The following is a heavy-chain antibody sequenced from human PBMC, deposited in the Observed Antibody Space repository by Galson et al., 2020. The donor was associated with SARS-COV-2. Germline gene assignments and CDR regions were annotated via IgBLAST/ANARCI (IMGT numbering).Heavy chain of an antibody. D-gene: IGHD3-3*01. CDR2: IYYSGST. J-gene: IGHJ4*02. V-gene: IGHV4-39*01. Sequence: SETLSLTCTVSGGSISSSSYYWGWIRQPPGKGLEWIGSIYYSGSTYYNPSLKSRVTISVDTSKNQFSLKLSSVTAADTAVYYCARGSYYDFWPQLGTSAFDYWGQGTLVTVSS. CDR1: GGSISSSSYY. CDR3: ARGSYYDFWPQLGTSAFDY.